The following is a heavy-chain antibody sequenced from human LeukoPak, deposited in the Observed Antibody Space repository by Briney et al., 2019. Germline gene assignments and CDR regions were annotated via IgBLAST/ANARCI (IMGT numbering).Heavy chain of an antibody. CDR2: IIAYNGNT. J-gene: IGHJ6*02. Sequence: ASVKVSCKASGYTFTSYGISWVRQAPGQGLEWMGWIIAYNGNTNYAQKLQGRVTMTTDTSTSTAYMELRSLRSDDTAVYYCARDLDFYDFWSGYYWRSRWGRDHYYGMDVWGQGTTVTVSS. CDR3: ARDLDFYDFWSGYYWRSRWGRDHYYGMDV. CDR1: GYTFTSYG. D-gene: IGHD3-3*01. V-gene: IGHV1-18*01.